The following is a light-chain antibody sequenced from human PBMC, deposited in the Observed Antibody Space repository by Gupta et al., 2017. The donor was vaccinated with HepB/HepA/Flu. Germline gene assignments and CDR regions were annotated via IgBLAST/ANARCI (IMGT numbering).Light chain of an antibody. J-gene: IGKJ5*01. V-gene: IGKV1-39*01. CDR2: AAS. CDR1: QSISSY. CDR3: QQSDSTPAIT. Sequence: DIQMNQSPSSLSAYVGDRVTITCRASQSISSYLNWYQQKPGKAPKLLIYAASSLQSGVPSRLSGSGSGTDFTLTISSLQPEEFATYYCQQSDSTPAITFGQGTRLEIK.